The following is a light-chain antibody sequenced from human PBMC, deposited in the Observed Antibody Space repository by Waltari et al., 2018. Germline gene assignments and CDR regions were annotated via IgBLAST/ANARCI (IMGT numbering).Light chain of an antibody. J-gene: IGLJ2*01. CDR2: DNS. CDR1: SSNIVNNY. V-gene: IGLV1-51*01. Sequence: QSVLTQPPSVSATPGQKVTISCSGSSSNIVNNYVPWYQHLPGTAPKLLIYDNSKRPSGTPDRFSGSKSGTSATLGITGLQTGDEADYYCATWDSSLSAGVVFGGGTKLTVL. CDR3: ATWDSSLSAGVV.